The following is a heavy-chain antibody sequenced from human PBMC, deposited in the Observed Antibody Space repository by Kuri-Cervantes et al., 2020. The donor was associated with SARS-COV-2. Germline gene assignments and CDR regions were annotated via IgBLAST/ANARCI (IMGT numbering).Heavy chain of an antibody. Sequence: GESLKISCAASGFTFSSYWMHWVRQAPGKGLEWVAVISYDGSNKYYADSVKGRFTISRDNSKNTLYLQMNSLRAEDTAVCYCAREIGSSTPYYYYGMDVWGQGTTVTVSS. CDR3: AREIGSSTPYYYYGMDV. CDR1: GFTFSSYW. CDR2: ISYDGSNK. J-gene: IGHJ6*02. V-gene: IGHV3-30*01. D-gene: IGHD6-6*01.